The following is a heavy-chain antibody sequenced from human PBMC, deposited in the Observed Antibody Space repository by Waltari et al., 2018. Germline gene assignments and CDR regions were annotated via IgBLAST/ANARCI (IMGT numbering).Heavy chain of an antibody. Sequence: EVQLVESGGGLVQPGGSLRLSCAASGFTFSSYVMSWVRQAPGKGLEWVSGISGSGTGTDYADSVTGRFTFSTDNSKNTLYLQMKSLRAEDTAVYYCARRMGLRIPPRRIDYRGQGTLVIVSS. CDR2: ISGSGTGT. CDR3: ARRMGLRIPPRRIDY. CDR1: GFTFSSYV. V-gene: IGHV3-23*04. D-gene: IGHD6-6*01. J-gene: IGHJ4*02.